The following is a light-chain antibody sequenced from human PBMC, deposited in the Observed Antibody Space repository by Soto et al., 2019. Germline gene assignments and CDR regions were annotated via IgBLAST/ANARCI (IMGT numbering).Light chain of an antibody. CDR3: QQYEHYWT. J-gene: IGKJ1*01. Sequence: DIQMTQSPSTLSATAGDRVTITCRASQSISSWLAWYQQKPGKAPKLLIYDASNLESGVPSRFSGSGSGTEFTLTISNLQPDDFATYYCQQYEHYWTFGQGTKVEIK. V-gene: IGKV1-5*01. CDR2: DAS. CDR1: QSISSW.